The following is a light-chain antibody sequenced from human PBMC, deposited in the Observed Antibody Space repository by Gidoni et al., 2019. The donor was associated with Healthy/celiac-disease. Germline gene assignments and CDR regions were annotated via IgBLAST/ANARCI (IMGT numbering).Light chain of an antibody. CDR2: GAS. V-gene: IGKV3-20*01. Sequence: EIVLTQSPGTLSLSPGERATLSCRASHSVSSSYLAWYQQKPGQAPRLLIYGASSRVTGIPDRFSGSGSGTDFTLTISRLEPEDFAVYYCQQYGSSSWTFGQGTKVEIK. J-gene: IGKJ1*01. CDR1: HSVSSSY. CDR3: QQYGSSSWT.